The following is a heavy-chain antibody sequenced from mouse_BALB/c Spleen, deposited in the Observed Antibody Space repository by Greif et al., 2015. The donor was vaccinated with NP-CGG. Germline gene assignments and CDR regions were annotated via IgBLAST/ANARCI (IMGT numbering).Heavy chain of an antibody. J-gene: IGHJ2*01. V-gene: IGHV5-12-1*01. CDR2: ISSGGGST. CDR1: GFAFSSYD. Sequence: EVQVVESGGGLVKPGGSLKLSCAASGFAFSSYDMSWVRQTPEKRLEWVAYISSGGGSTYYPDTVKGRFTISRDNAKNTLYLQMSSLKSEDTAMYYCARHGYGNYYFDYWGQGTTLTVSS. CDR3: ARHGYGNYYFDY. D-gene: IGHD2-10*02.